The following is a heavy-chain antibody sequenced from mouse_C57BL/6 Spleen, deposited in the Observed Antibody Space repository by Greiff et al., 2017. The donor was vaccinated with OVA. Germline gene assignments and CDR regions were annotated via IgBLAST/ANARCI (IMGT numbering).Heavy chain of an antibody. CDR3: ARRWLLRWYFDV. Sequence: EVMLVESGGGLVKPGGSLKLSCAASGFTFSDYGMHWVRQAPEKGLEWVAYISSGSSTIYYADTVKGRFTISRDNAKNTLFLQMTSLRSEDTAMYYCARRWLLRWYFDVWGTGTTVTVSS. J-gene: IGHJ1*03. CDR2: ISSGSSTI. D-gene: IGHD2-3*01. CDR1: GFTFSDYG. V-gene: IGHV5-17*01.